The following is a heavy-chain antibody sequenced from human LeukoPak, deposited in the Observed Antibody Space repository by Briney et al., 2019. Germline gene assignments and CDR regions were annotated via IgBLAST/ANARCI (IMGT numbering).Heavy chain of an antibody. Sequence: PSETLSLTCTVSGGSISSCYWSWIRQPPGKGLVGIGYIYTSGSTNYNPSLKSRVTISVDTSKNQFSLKLSSVTAPDTAVYYCASGMALDIGFDYWGQGTLVTVSS. V-gene: IGHV4-4*09. D-gene: IGHD3/OR15-3a*01. J-gene: IGHJ4*02. CDR3: ASGMALDIGFDY. CDR1: GGSISSCY. CDR2: IYTSGST.